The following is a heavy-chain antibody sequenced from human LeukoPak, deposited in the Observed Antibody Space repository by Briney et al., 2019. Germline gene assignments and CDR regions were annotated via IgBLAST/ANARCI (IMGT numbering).Heavy chain of an antibody. CDR1: GGTSSSYA. Sequence: SVKVSCKASGGTSSSYAISWVRQAPGQGLEWMGGIIPIFGTANYAQKFQGRVTITADESTSTAYMELSSLRSEDTAVYYCARGYCSSTSCYSSYFDYWGQGTLVTVSS. J-gene: IGHJ4*02. V-gene: IGHV1-69*01. CDR2: IIPIFGTA. CDR3: ARGYCSSTSCYSSYFDY. D-gene: IGHD2-2*01.